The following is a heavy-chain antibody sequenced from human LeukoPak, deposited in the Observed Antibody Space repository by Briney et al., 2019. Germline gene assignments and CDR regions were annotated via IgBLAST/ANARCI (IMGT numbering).Heavy chain of an antibody. V-gene: IGHV4-61*01. D-gene: IGHD1-26*01. J-gene: IGHJ4*02. CDR1: GGSVSSGSYY. CDR2: IYYSGST. Sequence: SETLSLTCTVSGGSVSSGSYYWSWIRQPPGKGLEWIGYIYYSGSTNYNPPLKSRVTISVDTSKNQFSLKLSSVTAADTAVYYCARGSSIVGATLPFDYWGQGTLVTVSS. CDR3: ARGSSIVGATLPFDY.